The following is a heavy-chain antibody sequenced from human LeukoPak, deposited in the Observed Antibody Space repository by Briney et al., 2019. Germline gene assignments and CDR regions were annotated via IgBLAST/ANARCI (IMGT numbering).Heavy chain of an antibody. Sequence: SQTLSLTCAISGDSVSSNSAAWNWIRQSPSRGLEWLARTYYRSKWYNDYAVSVKSRITINPDTFKNQFSLQLNSVTPEDTAVYYCVRDLGYCDDDCYSRAYNWFDPWGQGTLVTVSS. D-gene: IGHD2-21*02. CDR2: TYYRSKWYN. CDR1: GDSVSSNSAA. J-gene: IGHJ5*02. V-gene: IGHV6-1*01. CDR3: VRDLGYCDDDCYSRAYNWFDP.